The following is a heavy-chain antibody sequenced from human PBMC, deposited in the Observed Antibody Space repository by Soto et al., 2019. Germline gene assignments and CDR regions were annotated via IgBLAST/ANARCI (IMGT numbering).Heavy chain of an antibody. CDR3: ARSIVELAYCGGDCIGAFDI. J-gene: IGHJ3*02. Sequence: PGGSLRLSCAASGFTFSSYWMHWVRQAPGKGLVWVSRINSDGSSTSYADSVKGRFTISRDNAKNTLYLQMNSLRAEGTAVYYCARSIVELAYCGGDCIGAFDIWGQGTMVTVSS. D-gene: IGHD2-21*02. CDR1: GFTFSSYW. V-gene: IGHV3-74*01. CDR2: INSDGSST.